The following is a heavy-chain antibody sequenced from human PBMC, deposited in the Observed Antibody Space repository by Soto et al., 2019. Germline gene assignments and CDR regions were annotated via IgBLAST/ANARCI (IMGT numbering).Heavy chain of an antibody. CDR2: IKEDGSEK. D-gene: IGHD2-15*01. Sequence: EVQLVESGGGLVQPGGSLRLSCAASGFTFSSFWMSWVRQVPGKGLEWMANIKEDGSEKYYVDSVKGRFTISRDNAKHSLYLQMNSLRAEDTAVYYCARDLLAGDAFDIWGQGTMVTVSS. CDR1: GFTFSSFW. V-gene: IGHV3-7*01. J-gene: IGHJ3*02. CDR3: ARDLLAGDAFDI.